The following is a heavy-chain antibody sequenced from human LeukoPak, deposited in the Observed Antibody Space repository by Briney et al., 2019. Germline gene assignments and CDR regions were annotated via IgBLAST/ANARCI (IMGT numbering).Heavy chain of an antibody. CDR1: GFAFSSYA. J-gene: IGHJ6*03. V-gene: IGHV3-23*01. Sequence: GGSLRLSCAASGFAFSSYAMRWVRQAPGRGLEWVSSISGSGDRRDSADSVKGRFTISRDNSKNTLYLEMYSLRAEDTAVYYCAKDRGHCTNGVCHNYYYMDVWGKGTTVTVSS. CDR2: ISGSGDRR. CDR3: AKDRGHCTNGVCHNYYYMDV. D-gene: IGHD2-8*01.